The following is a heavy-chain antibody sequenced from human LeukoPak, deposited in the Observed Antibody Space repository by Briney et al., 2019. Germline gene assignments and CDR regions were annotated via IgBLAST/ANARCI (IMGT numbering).Heavy chain of an antibody. V-gene: IGHV3-48*03. Sequence: GVLRLSCAASGFTFSSYEMNWVRQAPGKGLEWVSYISSSGSTMYCADSVKGRFTISRDNAKNSLYLRMNSLRAEDTAVYYCARDSRPNSSSSRKDFDYWGQGTLVTVSS. CDR2: ISSSGSTM. CDR1: GFTFSSYE. J-gene: IGHJ4*02. CDR3: ARDSRPNSSSSRKDFDY. D-gene: IGHD6-6*01.